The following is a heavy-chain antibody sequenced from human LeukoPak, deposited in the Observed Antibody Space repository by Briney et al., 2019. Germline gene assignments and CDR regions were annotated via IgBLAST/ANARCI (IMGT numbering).Heavy chain of an antibody. Sequence: GGPLRLSCAASGFTFSSYSMNWVRQAPGKGLEWVSYISSSSSTIYYADSVKGRFTISRDNAKNSLYLQMNSLRAEDTAVYYCARSNYDFWSGYYTEGGYFDYWGQGTLVTVSS. J-gene: IGHJ4*02. CDR1: GFTFSSYS. D-gene: IGHD3-3*01. CDR3: ARSNYDFWSGYYTEGGYFDY. V-gene: IGHV3-48*01. CDR2: ISSSSSTI.